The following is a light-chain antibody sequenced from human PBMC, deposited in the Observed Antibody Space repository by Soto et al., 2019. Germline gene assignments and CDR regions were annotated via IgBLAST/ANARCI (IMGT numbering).Light chain of an antibody. CDR2: EVT. J-gene: IGLJ2*01. CDR3: ASWDDRLGDVL. Sequence: QSVLTQPASVSGSPGQSITISCSGSSSDVGNGYDSVSWYQQHPGKAPKLIIYEVTNRPSGVSSRFSGSKSGNTASLTISGLQAEDEADYYCASWDDRLGDVLFGGGTKVTVL. CDR1: SSDVGNGYDS. V-gene: IGLV2-14*01.